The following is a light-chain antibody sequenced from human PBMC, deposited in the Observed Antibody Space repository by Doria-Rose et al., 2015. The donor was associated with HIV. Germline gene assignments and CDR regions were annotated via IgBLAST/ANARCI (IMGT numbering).Light chain of an antibody. CDR2: DGS. Sequence: TQSPGTLSLSPGERATLPCRASQSFSSTYLAWYQQKPGQAPSLLIYDGSTRATGIPDRFSASGSETDFTRSINRLEHEDFALYYCHQYGTSWTFGQGTKVEI. V-gene: IGKV3-20*01. CDR1: QSFSSTY. CDR3: HQYGTSWT. J-gene: IGKJ1*01.